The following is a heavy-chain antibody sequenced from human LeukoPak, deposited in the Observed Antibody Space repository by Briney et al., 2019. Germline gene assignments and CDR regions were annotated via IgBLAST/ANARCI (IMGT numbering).Heavy chain of an antibody. V-gene: IGHV3-23*01. CDR2: ISGGGGNT. D-gene: IGHD6-19*01. J-gene: IGHJ6*02. Sequence: GGSLRLSCAASGFTFSRFAMSWVRQAPGKGPEWVSGISGGGGNTYYADSVKGRFTISRDDSKNTLFLQMNSLRVEDTAVYYCAKAIAVAGHYGMDVWGQGTTVTVSS. CDR3: AKAIAVAGHYGMDV. CDR1: GFTFSRFA.